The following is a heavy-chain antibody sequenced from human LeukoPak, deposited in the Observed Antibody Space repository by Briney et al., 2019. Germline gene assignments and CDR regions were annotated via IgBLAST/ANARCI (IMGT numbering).Heavy chain of an antibody. D-gene: IGHD1-26*01. CDR2: ISAYNGNT. Sequence: ASVKVSCKASGYTFTSYGISWVRQAPGQGLEWMGWISAYNGNTNYAQKLQGRATMTTDTSTSTAYMELRSLRSDDTAVYYCASANRIVGASDAFDIWGQGTMVTVSS. CDR1: GYTFTSYG. CDR3: ASANRIVGASDAFDI. J-gene: IGHJ3*02. V-gene: IGHV1-18*01.